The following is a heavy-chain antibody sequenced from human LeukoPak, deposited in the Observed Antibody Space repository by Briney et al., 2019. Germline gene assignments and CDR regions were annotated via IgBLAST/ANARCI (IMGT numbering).Heavy chain of an antibody. Sequence: PGGSLKLSCAASGFTFSDSAIHWVRQASGKGLEWVGRIRSKPQSYATAYDESLKGKFTISSDDSKNTAYLQMSSLKIEDTAVYYCTRVGPSTVVDYWGQGTQVTVSS. V-gene: IGHV3-73*01. CDR3: TRVGPSTVVDY. CDR2: IRSKPQSYAT. D-gene: IGHD1-26*01. J-gene: IGHJ4*02. CDR1: GFTFSDSA.